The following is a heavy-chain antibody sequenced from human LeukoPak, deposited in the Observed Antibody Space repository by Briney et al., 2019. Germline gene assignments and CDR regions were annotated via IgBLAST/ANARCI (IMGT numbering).Heavy chain of an antibody. CDR1: GGTFSSYA. Sequence: ASVKVSCKASGGTFSSYAISWVRQAPGQGLEWMGWISAYNGNTNYAQKLQGRVTMTTDTSTSTAYMELRSLRSDDTAVYYCARDAVGYSDWLHSHTNWFDPWGQGTLVTVSS. CDR3: ARDAVGYSDWLHSHTNWFDP. CDR2: ISAYNGNT. V-gene: IGHV1-18*01. J-gene: IGHJ5*02. D-gene: IGHD3-9*01.